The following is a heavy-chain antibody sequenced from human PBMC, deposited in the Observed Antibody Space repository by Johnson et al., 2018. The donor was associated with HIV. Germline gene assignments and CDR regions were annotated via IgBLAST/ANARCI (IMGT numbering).Heavy chain of an antibody. J-gene: IGHJ3*02. CDR2: ISYDGSNE. CDR3: ARRGWELWTTQNAFDI. V-gene: IGHV3-30*03. D-gene: IGHD1-26*01. CDR1: GFPFHTYW. Sequence: QVQLVESGGGLVQPGGSLRLSCAASGFPFHTYWMSWVRQGPGKGLEWVAVISYDGSNEPYTASVGGRFNISRDNAKNSLFLQMNSLRAEDTALYYCARRGWELWTTQNAFDIWGQGTMVTVSS.